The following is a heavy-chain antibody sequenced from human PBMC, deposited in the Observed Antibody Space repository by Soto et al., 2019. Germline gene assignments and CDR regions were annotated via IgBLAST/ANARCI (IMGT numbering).Heavy chain of an antibody. CDR2: IKSKTDGGTT. Sequence: XGSLRLSCAASGFTFSNAWMSWVRQAPGKGLDWVGRIKSKTDGGTTDYAAPVKGRFTISRDDSKNTLYLQMNSLKTEDTAVYYCTTDGTVVVVPAAISYYYGMDVWGQGATVTVSS. J-gene: IGHJ6*02. CDR3: TTDGTVVVVPAAISYYYGMDV. CDR1: GFTFSNAW. D-gene: IGHD2-2*01. V-gene: IGHV3-15*01.